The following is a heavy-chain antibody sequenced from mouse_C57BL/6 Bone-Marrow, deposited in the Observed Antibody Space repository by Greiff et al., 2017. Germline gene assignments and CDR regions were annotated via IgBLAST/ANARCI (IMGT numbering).Heavy chain of an antibody. CDR1: GYTFTNYW. CDR2: IYPGGGYT. V-gene: IGHV1-63*01. Sequence: VMLVESGAELVRPGTSVKMSCKASGYTFTNYWIGWAKQRPGHGLEWIGDIYPGGGYTNYNEKFKGKATLTADKSSSTAYMQFSSLTSEDSASYYCARRGPYGYPAWFAYWGQGTLVTVSA. D-gene: IGHD2-2*01. J-gene: IGHJ3*01. CDR3: ARRGPYGYPAWFAY.